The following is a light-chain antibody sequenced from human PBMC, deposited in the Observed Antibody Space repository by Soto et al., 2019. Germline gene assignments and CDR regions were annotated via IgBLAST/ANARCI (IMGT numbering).Light chain of an antibody. CDR3: QQSYIMSEGYT. CDR1: QSISNH. J-gene: IGKJ2*01. V-gene: IGKV1-39*01. CDR2: AAS. Sequence: DIQVTQSPSSLSASAGDRVTITCRASQSISNHLNWYQQKPGKAPKLLIYAASSLQSVVPSRFSGSGSGTDFTLTITSLQPEDFATYYCQQSYIMSEGYTFGQGTKVDIK.